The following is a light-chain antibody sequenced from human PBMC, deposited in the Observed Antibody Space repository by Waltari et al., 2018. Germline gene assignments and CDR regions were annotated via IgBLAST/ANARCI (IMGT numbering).Light chain of an antibody. J-gene: IGLJ2*01. Sequence: SSELTQDPAVSVAMGQTGRITCQGDSLRSYYASWYQQRPGQAPILVIYDKNNRPSGVPDRFSGSRSHNTGSLTITGAQAEDEASYYCHSRDASGVAGSFGGGTKLTVL. V-gene: IGLV3-19*01. CDR1: SLRSYY. CDR2: DKN. CDR3: HSRDASGVAGS.